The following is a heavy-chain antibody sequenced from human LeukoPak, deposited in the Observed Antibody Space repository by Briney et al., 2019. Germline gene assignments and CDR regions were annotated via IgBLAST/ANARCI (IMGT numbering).Heavy chain of an antibody. D-gene: IGHD3-10*01. J-gene: IGHJ4*02. CDR1: GFTFSSYA. Sequence: GGSLRPSCAASGFTFSSYAMSWVRQAPGKWLEWVSAISGSGGSTYYADSVKGRFTISRDNSENTLYLQMNSLRAEDTAVYYCAKDGKKMVRGAIPFDYWGQGTLVTVSS. CDR2: ISGSGGST. CDR3: AKDGKKMVRGAIPFDY. V-gene: IGHV3-23*01.